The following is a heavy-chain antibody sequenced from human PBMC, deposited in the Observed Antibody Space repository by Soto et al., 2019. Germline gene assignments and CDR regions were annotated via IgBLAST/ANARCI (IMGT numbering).Heavy chain of an antibody. J-gene: IGHJ4*01. CDR2: ISGDGAIT. V-gene: IGHV3-23*01. Sequence: GWSLRLSCASSGLTFSGYAMAWVRQAPGKGLEWVSSISGDGAITYYADSVKGRFTISRDNSRNTVYLQMNDLGAEDTALYYCAKDDVSVVRGVLDFWGQGTLVTVSS. D-gene: IGHD3-10*01. CDR1: GLTFSGYA. CDR3: AKDDVSVVRGVLDF.